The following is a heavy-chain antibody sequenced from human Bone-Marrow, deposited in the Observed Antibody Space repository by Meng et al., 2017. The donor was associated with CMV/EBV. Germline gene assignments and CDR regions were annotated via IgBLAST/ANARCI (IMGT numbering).Heavy chain of an antibody. Sequence: ASVKVSCKASGNTFTSYDINWVRQATGQGLEWMGWMNPNSGNAGYAQKFQGRVTMTWNTSISTAYMELSSLRSGDTAVYYCARSLGSSPEDYWGQGTLVTVSS. D-gene: IGHD6-6*01. V-gene: IGHV1-8*01. J-gene: IGHJ4*02. CDR3: ARSLGSSPEDY. CDR1: GNTFTSYD. CDR2: MNPNSGNA.